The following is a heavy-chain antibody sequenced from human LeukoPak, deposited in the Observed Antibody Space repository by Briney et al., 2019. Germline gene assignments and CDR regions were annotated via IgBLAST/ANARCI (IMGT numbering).Heavy chain of an antibody. CDR1: GGSFSGYY. CDR2: INHSGST. J-gene: IGHJ4*02. Sequence: PSETLSLTCAVYGGSFSGYYWSWIRQPPGKGLEWIGEINHSGSTNYNPSLKSRVTISVDTSKNQFSLKLSSVTAADTAVYYCARATAFLFDTAMARPCLDFDYWGQGTLVTVSS. CDR3: ARATAFLFDTAMARPCLDFDY. D-gene: IGHD5-18*01. V-gene: IGHV4-34*01.